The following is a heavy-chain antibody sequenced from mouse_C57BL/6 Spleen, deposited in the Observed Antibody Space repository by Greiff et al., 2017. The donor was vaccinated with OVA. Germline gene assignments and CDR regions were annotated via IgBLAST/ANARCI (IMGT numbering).Heavy chain of an antibody. CDR3: AGSTVDYAMDY. CDR1: GYTFTDYY. Sequence: LVEPGASVKISCKASGYTFTDYYMNWVKQSHGKSLEWIGDINPNNGGTSYNQKFKGKATLTVDKSSSTAYMELRSLTSEDSAVYYCAGSTVDYAMDYWGQGTSVTVSS. V-gene: IGHV1-26*01. CDR2: INPNNGGT. D-gene: IGHD1-1*01. J-gene: IGHJ4*01.